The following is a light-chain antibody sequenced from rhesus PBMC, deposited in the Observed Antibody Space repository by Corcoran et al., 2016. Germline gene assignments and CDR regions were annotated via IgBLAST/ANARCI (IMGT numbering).Light chain of an antibody. V-gene: IGKV3-24*01. CDR2: GAS. CDR1: QSVSSS. Sequence: EIVMTQSPATLSLSPGERATLSCRASQSVSSSLAWYQQKTGQAPRLLIYGASSRATGLPDRFSGSGAGTDCTLTISSLEPEDVAVYYCLQHSNWPRTFGQGTKVEIK. CDR3: LQHSNWPRT. J-gene: IGKJ1*01.